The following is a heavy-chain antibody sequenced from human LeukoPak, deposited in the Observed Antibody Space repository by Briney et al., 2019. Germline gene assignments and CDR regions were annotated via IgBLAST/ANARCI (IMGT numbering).Heavy chain of an antibody. D-gene: IGHD1-26*01. J-gene: IGHJ6*03. CDR1: GYSFTNYW. V-gene: IGHV5-51*01. Sequence: GESLKISCKGSGYSFTNYWIGWVRQMPGKGLEWMGIIYPGDSDTRYSPSFQGQVTISADKSISTAYLQWSSLKASDTAMYYCARHKVGANPADIYYYYYYMDVWGKGTTVTVSS. CDR3: ARHKVGANPADIYYYYYYMDV. CDR2: IYPGDSDT.